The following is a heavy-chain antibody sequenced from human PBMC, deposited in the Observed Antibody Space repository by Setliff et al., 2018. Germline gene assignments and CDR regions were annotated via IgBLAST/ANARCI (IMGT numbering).Heavy chain of an antibody. D-gene: IGHD3-22*01. CDR1: GFTLGTYW. Sequence: PGGSLRLSCAASGFTLGTYWMHWVRQVPGKGLVWVSRVNSDETTTTYADSVKVRFTISRDNAKNILYLQMKSLRVEDTAVYYCATNPPKGPSGGYYYDDPYYYYMDVWGKGTTVTVSS. CDR3: ATNPPKGPSGGYYYDDPYYYYMDV. J-gene: IGHJ6*03. CDR2: VNSDETTT. V-gene: IGHV3-74*01.